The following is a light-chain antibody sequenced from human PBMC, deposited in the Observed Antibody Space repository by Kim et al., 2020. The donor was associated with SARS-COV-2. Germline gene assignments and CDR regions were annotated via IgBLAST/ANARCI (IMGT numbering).Light chain of an antibody. V-gene: IGKV1-33*01. Sequence: ASVGDRVPITCQASQDITNYLNWYQQKPGKPPKLLINDASLLQTGVPSRFSGSGAGTDFTFTISSLQPEDIATYYCQQYDSVPFTFGPGTKVDIK. CDR1: QDITNY. CDR3: QQYDSVPFT. J-gene: IGKJ3*01. CDR2: DAS.